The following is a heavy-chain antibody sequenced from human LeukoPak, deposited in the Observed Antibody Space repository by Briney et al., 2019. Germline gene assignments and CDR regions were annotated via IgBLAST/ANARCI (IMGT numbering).Heavy chain of an antibody. CDR2: ISSSGSTI. J-gene: IGHJ6*02. CDR1: GFTFSDYY. D-gene: IGHD6-13*01. CDR3: AGASSSWPYYYSGMDV. Sequence: PGGSLRLSCAASGFTFSDYYMNWIRQAPGKGLEWVSYISSSGSTIYYADSVKGRFTISRDNAKNSLYLQMNSLRAEDTAVYYCAGASSSWPYYYSGMDVWGQGTTVTVS. V-gene: IGHV3-11*01.